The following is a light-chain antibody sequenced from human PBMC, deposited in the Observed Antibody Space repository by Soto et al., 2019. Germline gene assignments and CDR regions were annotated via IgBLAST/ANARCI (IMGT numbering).Light chain of an antibody. CDR3: QQYNNWPPT. J-gene: IGKJ1*01. Sequence: EIVMTQSPATLSVSPGERATLSCRASQSVSSNLAWYQQKPGQAPRLLIYGASTRATRIPARFSGSGSGTEFTLTISSLQSEDFAVYCCQQYNNWPPTFGQGTKVEIK. CDR2: GAS. V-gene: IGKV3-15*01. CDR1: QSVSSN.